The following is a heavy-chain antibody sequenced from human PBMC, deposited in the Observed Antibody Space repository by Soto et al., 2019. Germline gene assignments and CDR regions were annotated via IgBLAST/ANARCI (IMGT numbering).Heavy chain of an antibody. J-gene: IGHJ3*02. CDR3: ARPQWYHAFDI. CDR1: GGPFSSYA. V-gene: IGHV1-69*13. D-gene: IGHD2-2*01. CDR2: IIPIFGTA. Sequence: SVKVSSKTCGGPFSSYAVSCVRQAPGQGLEWMGEIIPIFGTANYAQKFQGRVTITADESTSTAYMELSSLRSEDTAVYYCARPQWYHAFDIWGQGTMVTVSS.